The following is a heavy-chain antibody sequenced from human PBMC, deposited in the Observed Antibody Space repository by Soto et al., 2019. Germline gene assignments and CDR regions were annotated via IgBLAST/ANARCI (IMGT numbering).Heavy chain of an antibody. V-gene: IGHV1-18*01. D-gene: IGHD6-13*01. CDR3: TFGAAAGRPNRYYYYYGMDV. CDR1: GYTFTSYG. Sequence: QVQLVQSGAEVKKPGASVKVSCKASGYTFTSYGISWVRQAPGQGLEWMGWISAYNGNTNYAQKLQGRVTMTTDTSTSTAYMELRSLRSDDTAVYYCTFGAAAGRPNRYYYYYGMDVWGQGTTVTVSS. CDR2: ISAYNGNT. J-gene: IGHJ6*02.